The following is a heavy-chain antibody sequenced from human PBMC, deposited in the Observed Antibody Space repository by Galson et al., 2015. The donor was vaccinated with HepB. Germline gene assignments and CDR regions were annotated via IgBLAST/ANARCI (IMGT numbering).Heavy chain of an antibody. J-gene: IGHJ3*02. D-gene: IGHD1-1*01. CDR1: GYSFTSYW. CDR3: ARHEFGGWNDAGAFDI. V-gene: IGHV5-51*01. CDR2: IYPGDSDT. Sequence: QSGAEVKKPGESLKISCKGSGYSFTSYWIGWVRQMPGKGLEWMGIIYPGDSDTRYSPSFQGQVTISADKSISTAYLQWSSLKASDTAMHYCARHEFGGWNDAGAFDIWGQGTMVTVSS.